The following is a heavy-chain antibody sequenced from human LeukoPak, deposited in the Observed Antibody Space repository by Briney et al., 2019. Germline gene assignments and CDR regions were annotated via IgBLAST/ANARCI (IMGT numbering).Heavy chain of an antibody. CDR3: VKVLVTYTVDV. V-gene: IGHV3-30*18. CDR2: ISYDGPNK. CDR1: GFNFSSYD. D-gene: IGHD1-1*01. Sequence: PGGSLTHSCSASGFNFSSYDMHWARQAPGKGLEWVALISYDGPNKYYAGAVKGRFTISRDNSKNTLYLQMNSLRGEDPAVYYCVKVLVTYTVDVWGQGTMVTVSS. J-gene: IGHJ6*02.